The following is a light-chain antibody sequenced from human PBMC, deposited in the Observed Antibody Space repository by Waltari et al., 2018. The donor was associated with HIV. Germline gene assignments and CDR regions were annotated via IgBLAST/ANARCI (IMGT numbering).Light chain of an antibody. V-gene: IGKV1-9*01. CDR2: AAY. CDR3: QQLESYTQIS. Sequence: DIQLTQSPSILSASVVDRVTITCRTSQGISSYLAWYQHKPWKDPKLLIYAAYTLQSGFPSRCSGSGSGTEFTLTISSLQPEDFATYYCQQLESYTQISFGGGTKVGIK. J-gene: IGKJ4*01. CDR1: QGISSY.